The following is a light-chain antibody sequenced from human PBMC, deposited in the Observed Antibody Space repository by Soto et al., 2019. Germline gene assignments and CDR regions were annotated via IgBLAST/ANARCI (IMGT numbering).Light chain of an antibody. CDR1: SSNIGNNY. Sequence: QSVLTQPPSVSAAPGQKVTISCSGSSSNIGNNYVSWDQQLPGTAPKLLIYDNNKRPSGIPDRFSASKSGTSATLGITGLQTGDEADYCCGTWDSSLSAGVFGGGTKVTVL. CDR2: DNN. J-gene: IGLJ2*01. CDR3: GTWDSSLSAGV. V-gene: IGLV1-51*01.